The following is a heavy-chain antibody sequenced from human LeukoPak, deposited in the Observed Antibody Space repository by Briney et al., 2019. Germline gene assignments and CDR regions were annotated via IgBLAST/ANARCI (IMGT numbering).Heavy chain of an antibody. CDR1: GFTFSRYW. D-gene: IGHD3-22*01. CDR2: IKQDGSEK. Sequence: GGSLRLSCAASGFTFSRYWMSWVRQAPGKGLEWVANIKQDGSEKYYVDSVKGRFTISRDNAKNSLYLQMNSLRAEDTAVYYCAREVYYVGSGYYHPGGFDYWGQGTLVTVSS. J-gene: IGHJ4*02. V-gene: IGHV3-7*01. CDR3: AREVYYVGSGYYHPGGFDY.